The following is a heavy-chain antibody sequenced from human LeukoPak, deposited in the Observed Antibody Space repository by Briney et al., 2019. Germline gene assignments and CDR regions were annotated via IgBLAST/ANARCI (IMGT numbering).Heavy chain of an antibody. J-gene: IGHJ4*02. CDR2: INPSGGST. Sequence: GASVKVSCKASGGTFSSYAISWVRQAPGQGLEWMGIINPSGGSTSYAQKFQGRVTMTRDTSTSTVYMELSSLRSEDTAVYYCARRYSYGNFDYWGQGTLVTVSS. CDR1: GGTFSSYA. V-gene: IGHV1-46*01. CDR3: ARRYSYGNFDY. D-gene: IGHD5-18*01.